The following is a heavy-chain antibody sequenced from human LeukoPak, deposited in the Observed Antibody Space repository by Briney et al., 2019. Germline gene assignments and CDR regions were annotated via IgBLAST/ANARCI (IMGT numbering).Heavy chain of an antibody. CDR1: GGSISSYH. D-gene: IGHD3-22*01. Sequence: SSETLSLTCTVSGGSISSYHWIWIRQPAGKGLEWIGRINSNGDTVYNPSLKSRVTISVDTSKNQFSLKLSSVTAADTAVYYCARVYYYDSSGYRVYYYMDVWGKGTTVTVSS. J-gene: IGHJ6*03. CDR2: INSNGDT. CDR3: ARVYYYDSSGYRVYYYMDV. V-gene: IGHV4-4*07.